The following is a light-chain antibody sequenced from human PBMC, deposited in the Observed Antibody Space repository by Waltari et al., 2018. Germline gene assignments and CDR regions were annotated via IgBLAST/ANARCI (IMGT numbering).Light chain of an antibody. Sequence: QSALTQPASVSGSPGQSITISCSGTSSDVGGYNYVSWYQQLPGNAPKLMIYDVTRWPSGVSIRFSGSKSGNTASLTIFGRQAEDEADYYCASYTSTRTVIFGGGTRVTVL. CDR3: ASYTSTRTVI. CDR1: SSDVGGYNY. V-gene: IGLV2-14*01. CDR2: DVT. J-gene: IGLJ2*01.